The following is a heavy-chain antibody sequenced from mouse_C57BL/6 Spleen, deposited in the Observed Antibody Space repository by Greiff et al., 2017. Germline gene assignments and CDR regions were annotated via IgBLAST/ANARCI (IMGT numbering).Heavy chain of an antibody. CDR3: AKRVTTVAMDY. J-gene: IGHJ4*01. Sequence: EVQLVESVAELVRPGASVKLSCTASGFHIKNTYMHWVKQRPEQGLEWIGRIDPANGNTKYAPKFQGKATITADTSSNTAYLQLSSLTSEDTAVSYCAKRVTTVAMDYWGQGTSVTVSS. V-gene: IGHV14-3*01. CDR2: IDPANGNT. CDR1: GFHIKNTY. D-gene: IGHD1-1*01.